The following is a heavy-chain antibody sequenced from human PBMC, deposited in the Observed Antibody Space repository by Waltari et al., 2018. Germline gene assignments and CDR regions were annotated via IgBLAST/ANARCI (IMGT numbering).Heavy chain of an antibody. Sequence: QLQLQESGSGLVKPSQTLSLTCAVSGGSISSGGYSWSWIRRPPGKGLEWIGYIYHSGSTDYNPSLKSRVTISVDRSKNQFSLKLSSVTAADTAVYYCAGGGYDSTAGGAFDIWGQGTMVTVSS. D-gene: IGHD3-22*01. CDR1: GGSISSGGYS. J-gene: IGHJ3*02. CDR3: AGGGYDSTAGGAFDI. V-gene: IGHV4-30-2*01. CDR2: IYHSGST.